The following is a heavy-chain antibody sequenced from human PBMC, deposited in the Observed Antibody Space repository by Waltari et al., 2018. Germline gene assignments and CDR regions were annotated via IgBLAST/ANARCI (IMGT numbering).Heavy chain of an antibody. J-gene: IGHJ4*02. Sequence: PSETLSLTCAVYGGSFSGYYWSWIRQPPGKGLEWIGEINHSGSTNYNPSLKSRVTISVDTSKNQFSLRLSSVTAADTAVYYCASSFTYWGQGTLVTVSS. CDR1: GGSFSGYY. V-gene: IGHV4-34*01. CDR3: ASSFTY. CDR2: INHSGST.